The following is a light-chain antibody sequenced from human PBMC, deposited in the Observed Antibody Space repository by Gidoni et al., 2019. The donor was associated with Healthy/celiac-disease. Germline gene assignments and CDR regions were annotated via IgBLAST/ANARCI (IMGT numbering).Light chain of an antibody. CDR1: QSVSSSY. V-gene: IGKV3-20*01. CDR2: GAS. CDR3: QQYGSSKWT. J-gene: IGKJ1*01. Sequence: EIVLTHSPGTLSLSPGERATLSCRASQSVSSSYLAWYQQKPGQAPRLLIYGASSRATGIPDRFSGSGSGTDFTLTISRLEPEDFAVYYCQQYGSSKWTCGQGTKVEIK.